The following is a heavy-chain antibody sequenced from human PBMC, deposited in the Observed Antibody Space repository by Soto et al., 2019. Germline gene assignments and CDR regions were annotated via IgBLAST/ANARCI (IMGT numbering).Heavy chain of an antibody. D-gene: IGHD2-2*01. CDR2: ISSSGNTI. CDR3: APAEVGLEV. Sequence: PGWSLRLSCAASGFTFSSYEMNLVRQAPGKGLEWSSYISSSGNTINYIDSVRGRFNISRDNAKNSLYLQMNSLRAEDTAVYYCAPAEVGLEVWGEGTKVTVS. J-gene: IGHJ6*02. V-gene: IGHV3-48*03. CDR1: GFTFSSYE.